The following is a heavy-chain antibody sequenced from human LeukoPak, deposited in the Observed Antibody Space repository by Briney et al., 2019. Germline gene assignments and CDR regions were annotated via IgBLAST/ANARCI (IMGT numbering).Heavy chain of an antibody. D-gene: IGHD6-13*01. Sequence: SETLSLTCTVSGGSISSGSYYWSWIRQPAGKGLEWIGRIYTSGSTNYNPSLKSRVTILVDTSKNQFSLKLSSVTAADTAVYYCARDLARIAAAVDWGQGTLVTVSS. CDR2: IYTSGST. J-gene: IGHJ4*02. CDR1: GGSISSGSYY. V-gene: IGHV4-61*02. CDR3: ARDLARIAAAVD.